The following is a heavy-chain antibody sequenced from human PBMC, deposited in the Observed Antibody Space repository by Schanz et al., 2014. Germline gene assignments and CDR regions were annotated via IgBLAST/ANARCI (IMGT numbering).Heavy chain of an antibody. D-gene: IGHD5-12*01. V-gene: IGHV4-4*02. Sequence: QVQLQESGPGLVKPSGTLSLTCAVSGASISSSNWWSWVRQPPGKGLEWIGEIYHSGNTNYNASLKSRVTISVDKSKNQFSLTLTSLTAADTAVYYCARGGSVATIAPYTWFDPWGQGTLVTVSS. CDR3: ARGGSVATIAPYTWFDP. CDR2: IYHSGNT. J-gene: IGHJ5*02. CDR1: GASISSSNW.